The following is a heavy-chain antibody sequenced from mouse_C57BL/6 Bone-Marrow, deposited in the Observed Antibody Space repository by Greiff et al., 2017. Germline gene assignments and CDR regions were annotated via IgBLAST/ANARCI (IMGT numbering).Heavy chain of an antibody. D-gene: IGHD2-5*01. Sequence: EVKLMESGGDLVKPGGSLKLSCAASGFTFSSYGMSWVRQTPDKRLEWVATISSGGSYTYYPDSVKGRFTISRDNAKNTLYLQMSSLKSEDTAMYYCARHGSADSNYVDAMDYWGQGTSVTVSS. CDR1: GFTFSSYG. CDR2: ISSGGSYT. CDR3: ARHGSADSNYVDAMDY. V-gene: IGHV5-6*01. J-gene: IGHJ4*01.